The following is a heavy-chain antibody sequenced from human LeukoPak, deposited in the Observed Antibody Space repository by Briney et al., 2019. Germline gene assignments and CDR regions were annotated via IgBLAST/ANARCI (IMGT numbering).Heavy chain of an antibody. J-gene: IGHJ3*01. V-gene: IGHV3-48*04. CDR3: ARCPGWYTFDL. CDR2: IHGTSGTI. CDR1: GFTFSTYS. Sequence: TAESLRLSCAASGFTFSTYSMNWVRQAPGRGLEWVSYIHGTSGTIYYADSVKGRFTISRDNAKYSLYLHMNTLRAEDTAVYYCARCPGWYTFDLWGQGTMVAVSS. D-gene: IGHD6-19*01.